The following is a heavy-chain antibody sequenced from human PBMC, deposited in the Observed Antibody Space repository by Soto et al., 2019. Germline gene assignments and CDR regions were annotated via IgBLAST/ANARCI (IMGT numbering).Heavy chain of an antibody. Sequence: QEQLQESGPGLVETSQTLSLTCTVSSGSLSSGGYYWNWIRQHPVKGLEWIGYIYFTGITYSTPSLKSRGTLSVDTSKSQFSLELRSVTATDPAIYYCARDPPYHKVNWFVLGGPGVLVTVPS. CDR3: ARDPPYHKVNWFVL. CDR2: IYFTGIT. CDR1: SGSLSSGGYY. J-gene: IGHJ5*02. V-gene: IGHV4-31*03.